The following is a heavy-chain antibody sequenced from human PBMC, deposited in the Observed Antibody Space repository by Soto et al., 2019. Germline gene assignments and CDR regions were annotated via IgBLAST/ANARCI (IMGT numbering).Heavy chain of an antibody. J-gene: IGHJ6*02. CDR3: ARDRGSYSLHYYYGMDV. CDR2: INPNSGGT. CDR1: GYTFTGYY. Sequence: GASVKVSCKASGYTFTGYYMHWVRQAPGQGLEWMGWINPNSGGTNYAQKFQGWVTMTRDTSISTAYMELSRLRSDDTAVYYCARDRGSYSLHYYYGMDVWGQGTTVTVSS. V-gene: IGHV1-2*04. D-gene: IGHD1-26*01.